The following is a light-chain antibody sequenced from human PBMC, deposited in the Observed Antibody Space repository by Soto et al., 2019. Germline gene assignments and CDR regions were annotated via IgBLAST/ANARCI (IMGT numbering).Light chain of an antibody. Sequence: EIVLTQSPGTLSLSPGERATLSCRASQSVSSSYLAWYQQKPGQAPRLLIYGASYRATGIPDRFSGSGSGTDFTLTISSLEPEDFAVYYCQQYNNWPGTFGQGTKVDIK. CDR1: QSVSSSY. CDR2: GAS. J-gene: IGKJ1*01. CDR3: QQYNNWPGT. V-gene: IGKV3-20*01.